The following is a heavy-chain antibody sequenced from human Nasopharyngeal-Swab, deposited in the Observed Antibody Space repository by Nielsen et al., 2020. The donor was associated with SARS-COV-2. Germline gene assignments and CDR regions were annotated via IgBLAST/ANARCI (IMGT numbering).Heavy chain of an antibody. J-gene: IGHJ4*02. D-gene: IGHD3-22*01. V-gene: IGHV3-33*01. CDR1: GFTFSTYG. CDR3: ARGEGVQASAYYDSSGYFPFDY. CDR2: IWYDGTDN. Sequence: GESLKISCAASGFTFSTYGMHWVRQAPGKGLEWVAIIWYDGTDNYYADSVKGRFTISRDNSKNTLYLQMNGLRAEDTAVYYCARGEGVQASAYYDSSGYFPFDYWGQGTLVTVSS.